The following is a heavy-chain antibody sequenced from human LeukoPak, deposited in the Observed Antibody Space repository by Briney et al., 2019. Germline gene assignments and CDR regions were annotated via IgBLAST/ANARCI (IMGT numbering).Heavy chain of an antibody. CDR1: GGTFSSYA. V-gene: IGHV1-69*06. CDR3: ARGLPPWPSYSSSWSFDY. Sequence: RASVKVSCKASGGTFSSYAISWVRQAPGQGLEWMGGIIPIFGTANYAQKFQGRVTITADKSTSTAYMELSSLRSEDTAVYYCARGLPPWPSYSSSWSFDYWGQGTLVTVSS. J-gene: IGHJ4*02. CDR2: IIPIFGTA. D-gene: IGHD6-13*01.